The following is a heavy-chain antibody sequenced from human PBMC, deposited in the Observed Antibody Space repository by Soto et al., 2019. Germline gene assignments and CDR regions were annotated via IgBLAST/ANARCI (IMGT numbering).Heavy chain of an antibody. D-gene: IGHD3-3*01. CDR2: IYYSGST. Sequence: SETLSLTCTVSGGSISSGGYYWSWIRQHPGKGLEWIGYIYYSGSTNYNPPLKSRVTISVDTSKNQFSLKLSSVTAADTAVYYCARSGESWGPYYDFWSGYSPYMDVWGKGTTVTVSS. CDR1: GGSISSGGYY. CDR3: ARSGESWGPYYDFWSGYSPYMDV. J-gene: IGHJ6*03. V-gene: IGHV4-61*08.